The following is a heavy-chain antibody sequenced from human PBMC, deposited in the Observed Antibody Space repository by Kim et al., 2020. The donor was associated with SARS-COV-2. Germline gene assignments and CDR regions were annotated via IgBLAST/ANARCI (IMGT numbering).Heavy chain of an antibody. V-gene: IGHV3-53*01. D-gene: IGHD3-22*01. CDR1: GFSVSSNY. CDR2: INSGGST. CDR3: SRAVETMIVFYHYGMDV. J-gene: IGHJ6*01. Sequence: GGSLRLSCAASGFSVSSNYMSWVRQAPGKGLEWVSVINSGGSTYYADSAKVRFSIPSDNSTNTLYLQLNSRRAEDTAVDYYSRAVETMIVFYHYGMDV.